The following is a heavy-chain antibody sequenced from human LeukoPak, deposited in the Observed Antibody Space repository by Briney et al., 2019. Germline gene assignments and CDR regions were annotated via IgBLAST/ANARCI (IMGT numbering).Heavy chain of an antibody. Sequence: GGSLRLSCAASGFTFSNAWMSWVRQAPGKGPEWVTNINQDGGEKYYVDSVRGRFTISRDNAKNSLYLQMNSLRAEDTAVYYCARGGSSIAAAEYYWGQGTLVTVSS. CDR2: INQDGGEK. CDR1: GFTFSNAW. D-gene: IGHD6-13*01. CDR3: ARGGSSIAAAEYY. V-gene: IGHV3-7*01. J-gene: IGHJ4*02.